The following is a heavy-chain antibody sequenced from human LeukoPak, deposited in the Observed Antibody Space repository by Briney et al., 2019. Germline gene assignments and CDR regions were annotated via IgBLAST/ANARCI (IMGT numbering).Heavy chain of an antibody. CDR2: IYSGGST. CDR1: GFTVSSNY. V-gene: IGHV3-53*01. CDR3: AKDHWSSSSCYRVSDAFDI. D-gene: IGHD2-2*02. J-gene: IGHJ3*02. Sequence: GGSLRLSCAASGFTVSSNYMSWVRQAPGKGLEWVSVIYSGGSTYYADSVKGRFTISRDNSKNTLYLQMNSLRAEDTAVYYCAKDHWSSSSCYRVSDAFDIWGQGTMVTVSS.